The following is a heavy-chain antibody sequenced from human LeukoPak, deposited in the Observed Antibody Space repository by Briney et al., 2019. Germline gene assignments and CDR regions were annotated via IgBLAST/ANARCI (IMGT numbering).Heavy chain of an antibody. J-gene: IGHJ3*02. D-gene: IGHD2-15*01. V-gene: IGHV3-23*01. CDR2: MSGSGGST. CDR1: GFTFSTYA. Sequence: GGPIRLSCAASGFTFSTYAMSWVRQAPGKGLEWVSCMSGSGGSTYYADSVKGRFTISRDNSKNTLYLQMNSLRAEDTAVYYCAKDASKRGSGGAFDIWGQGTIASVSS. CDR3: AKDASKRGSGGAFDI.